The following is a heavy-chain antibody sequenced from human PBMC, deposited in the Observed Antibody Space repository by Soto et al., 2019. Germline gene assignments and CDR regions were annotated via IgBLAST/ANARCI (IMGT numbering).Heavy chain of an antibody. V-gene: IGHV3-30*18. Sequence: QVHLVESGGGVVQPGRSLRLSCAASGLTFNNYGMHWVRQAPGKGLQWIAFISYDGGNQYYADSVKGRFTISRDDSKSTVYLQMSRLRGEDTDLYYCAKDWHYYCGSGPSVTKIFGIDVWGQGTMVDVSS. CDR1: GLTFNNYG. CDR2: ISYDGGNQ. J-gene: IGHJ6*02. CDR3: AKDWHYYCGSGPSVTKIFGIDV. D-gene: IGHD1-26*01.